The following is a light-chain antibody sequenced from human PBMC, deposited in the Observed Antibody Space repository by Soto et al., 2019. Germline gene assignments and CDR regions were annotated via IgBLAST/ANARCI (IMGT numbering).Light chain of an antibody. CDR2: DTS. V-gene: IGKV1-27*01. J-gene: IGKJ4*02. Sequence: DIQMTQSPSSLSASVGDRVTIACRASQGIANYVAWYQQSPGKVPKLLIYDTSTLQSGVPSRFSGSGSGTDFTLTISSLEPEDFAVYFCQQRSSWPLTFGGGTTVDIK. CDR1: QGIANY. CDR3: QQRSSWPLT.